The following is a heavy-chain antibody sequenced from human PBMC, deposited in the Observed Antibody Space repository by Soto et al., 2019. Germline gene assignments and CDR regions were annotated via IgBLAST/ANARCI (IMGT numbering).Heavy chain of an antibody. CDR3: ASYYDSSGSLPLGMDV. CDR1: GFTFTSSA. Sequence: SVKVSCKASGFTFTSSAMQWVRQARGQRLEWIGWIVVGSGNTNYAQKFQERVTITRDTSTSTVYMELSSLRSEDTAVYYCASYYDSSGSLPLGMDVWGQGTTVTVSS. CDR2: IVVGSGNT. V-gene: IGHV1-58*02. J-gene: IGHJ6*02. D-gene: IGHD3-22*01.